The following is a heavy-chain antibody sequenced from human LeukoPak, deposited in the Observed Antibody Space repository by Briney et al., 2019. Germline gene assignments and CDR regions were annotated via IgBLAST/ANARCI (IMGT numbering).Heavy chain of an antibody. CDR3: AKDFSSGWTDWFDS. Sequence: GGSLRLSCVASGFTFDDFAMHWVRQAPGKGLECVSLISGDGDNTFYTDSVKGRFTISRDNSKNSLFLQMNSLRTDDTALYYCAKDFSSGWTDWFDSWGQGTLVTVSS. V-gene: IGHV3-43*02. D-gene: IGHD6-19*01. CDR1: GFTFDDFA. J-gene: IGHJ5*01. CDR2: ISGDGDNT.